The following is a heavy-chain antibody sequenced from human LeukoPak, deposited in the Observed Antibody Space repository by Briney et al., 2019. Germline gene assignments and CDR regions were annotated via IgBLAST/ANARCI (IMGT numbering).Heavy chain of an antibody. Sequence: ASVKVSCEVSGYTLTELSMHWVRQAPGEGLEWRGGFYPEDGETIYAQKFQGRVTMTEDTSTDTAYMELSSLRSEDTAVYYCATAYYDILTGYYRAPLDAFDIWGQGTLVTVSS. CDR2: FYPEDGET. CDR1: GYTLTELS. D-gene: IGHD3-9*01. V-gene: IGHV1-24*01. J-gene: IGHJ3*02. CDR3: ATAYYDILTGYYRAPLDAFDI.